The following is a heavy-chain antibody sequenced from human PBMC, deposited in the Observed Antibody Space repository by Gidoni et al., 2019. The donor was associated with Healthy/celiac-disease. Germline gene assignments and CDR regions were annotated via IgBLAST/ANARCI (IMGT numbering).Heavy chain of an antibody. CDR3: ARGRGYYDSSGYLRDNWFDS. CDR2: SNHSGST. V-gene: IGHV4-34*01. Sequence: QVHLQPWGAGLLKPSEAMSLTCAVYVASFSGYYCRWIRQPPGKGLEWIGESNHSGSTNYNTSLKSRVTISVDTSKNQSSLKLSSVTAADTAVYYCARGRGYYDSSGYLRDNWFDSWGQGTLVTVSS. D-gene: IGHD3-22*01. CDR1: VASFSGYY. J-gene: IGHJ5*01.